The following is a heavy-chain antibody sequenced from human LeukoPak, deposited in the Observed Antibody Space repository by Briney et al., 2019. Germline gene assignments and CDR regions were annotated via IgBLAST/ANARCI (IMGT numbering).Heavy chain of an antibody. CDR1: GLTFSNYA. V-gene: IGHV3-23*01. CDR3: AKYLKVDGSGRSGAFDS. CDR2: LIGNSYST. J-gene: IGHJ4*02. D-gene: IGHD3-10*01. Sequence: PGGSLRLSCAASGLTFSNYAMGWVRQAPGKGLEWVSTLIGNSYSTYYADSVKGRFTISRDNSKNTLYLQMNSLRAEDTAVYYCAKYLKVDGSGRSGAFDSWGQGTLVTVSS.